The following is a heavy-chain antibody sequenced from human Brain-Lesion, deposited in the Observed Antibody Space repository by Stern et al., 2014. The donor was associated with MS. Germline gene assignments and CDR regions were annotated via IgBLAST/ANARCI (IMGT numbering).Heavy chain of an antibody. V-gene: IGHV4-31*01. CDR1: GGSVSSGSRH. J-gene: IGHJ4*02. Sequence: VQLVQSGPGLVKPSQTLSLTCTVSGGSVSSGSRHWSRIPPHPGKGLEWIGYISYSGKTYYSPSLQSQLTISMATSKNQFSLKLRSVTAADTAIYYCARVTEFLRFFYPDYWGQGTLVTVSS. CDR2: ISYSGKT. D-gene: IGHD3-3*01. CDR3: ARVTEFLRFFYPDY.